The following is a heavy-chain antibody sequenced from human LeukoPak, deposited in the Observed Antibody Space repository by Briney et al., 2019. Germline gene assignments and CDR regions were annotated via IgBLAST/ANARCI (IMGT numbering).Heavy chain of an antibody. Sequence: GGSLRLSCAASGFTFNNYNMNWVRQAPGKGLEWVSSISSSSSYIYYADSVKGRFTISRDNAKNSLYLQMNSLRAEDTAVYYCARERAGDYWGQGTLVTVSS. D-gene: IGHD6-19*01. J-gene: IGHJ4*02. CDR2: ISSSSSYI. CDR1: GFTFNNYN. CDR3: ARERAGDY. V-gene: IGHV3-21*01.